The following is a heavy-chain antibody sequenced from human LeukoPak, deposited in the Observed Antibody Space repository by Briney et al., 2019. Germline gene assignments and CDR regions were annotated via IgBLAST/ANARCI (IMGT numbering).Heavy chain of an antibody. V-gene: IGHV4-59*12. CDR2: IYHSGST. CDR1: GGSISSYY. D-gene: IGHD2-15*01. Sequence: PSETLSLTCTVSGGSISSYYWSWIRQPPGKGLEWIGYIYHSGSTYYNPSLKSRVTISVDRSKNQFSLKLSSVTAADTAVYYCAREGGAGDAFDIWGQGTMVTVSS. J-gene: IGHJ3*02. CDR3: AREGGAGDAFDI.